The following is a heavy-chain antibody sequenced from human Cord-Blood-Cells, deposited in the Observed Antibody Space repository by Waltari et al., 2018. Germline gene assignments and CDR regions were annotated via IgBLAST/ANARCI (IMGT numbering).Heavy chain of an antibody. CDR1: GGSFSGYY. Sequence: QVQLQQWGAGLLKPSETLSLTCAVYGGSFSGYYWSWIRQPPGKGLGWIGEINHSGSTNSNPAPTSRVTISVDTPKTQFSLKLSCVTAADTAVYYCASWRRVIPAYNMDDYYYGMDVWGQGTTVTVSS. CDR3: ASWRRVIPAYNMDDYYYGMDV. J-gene: IGHJ6*02. V-gene: IGHV4-34*01. CDR2: INHSGST. D-gene: IGHD3-16*02.